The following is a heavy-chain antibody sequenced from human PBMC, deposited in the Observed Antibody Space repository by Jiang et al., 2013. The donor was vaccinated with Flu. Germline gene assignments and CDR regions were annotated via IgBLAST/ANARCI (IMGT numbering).Heavy chain of an antibody. Sequence: GAEVKKPGASVKVSCKASGYTFTSYGISWVRQAPGQGLEWMGWISAYNGNTNYAQKLQGRVTMTTDTSTSTAYMELRSLRSDDTAVYYCARGKVPYSSSYNLNWFDPWGQGTLVTVSS. CDR3: ARGKVPYSSSYNLNWFDP. CDR2: ISAYNGNT. CDR1: GYTFTSYG. J-gene: IGHJ5*02. D-gene: IGHD6-13*01. V-gene: IGHV1-18*01.